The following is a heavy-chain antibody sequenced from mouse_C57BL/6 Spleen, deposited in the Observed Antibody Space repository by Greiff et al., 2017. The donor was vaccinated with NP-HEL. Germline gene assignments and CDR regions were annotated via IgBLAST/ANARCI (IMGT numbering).Heavy chain of an antibody. CDR2: ISDGGSYT. J-gene: IGHJ3*01. D-gene: IGHD2-5*01. Sequence: EVKLVESGGGLVKPGGSLKLSCAASGFTFSSYAMSWVRQTPEKRLEWVATISDGGSYTYYPDNVKGRFTISRDNAKNNLYLQMSHLKSEDTAMYYCARVYYSKGFAYWGQGTLVTVSA. CDR3: ARVYYSKGFAY. V-gene: IGHV5-4*03. CDR1: GFTFSSYA.